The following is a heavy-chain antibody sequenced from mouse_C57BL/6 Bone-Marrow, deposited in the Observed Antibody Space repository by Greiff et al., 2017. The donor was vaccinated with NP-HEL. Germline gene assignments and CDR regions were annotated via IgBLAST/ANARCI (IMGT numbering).Heavy chain of an antibody. CDR2: INPNNGGT. D-gene: IGHD4-1*01. CDR3: ARGGVTGTVWFAY. V-gene: IGHV1-26*01. CDR1: GYTFTDYY. Sequence: EVQLQQSGPELVKPGASVKISCKASGYTFTDYYMNWVKQSHGKSLEWIGDINPNNGGTSYNQKFKGKATLTVDKSSSTAYMELRSLTSEDSAVYYCARGGVTGTVWFAYWGQGTLVTVSA. J-gene: IGHJ3*01.